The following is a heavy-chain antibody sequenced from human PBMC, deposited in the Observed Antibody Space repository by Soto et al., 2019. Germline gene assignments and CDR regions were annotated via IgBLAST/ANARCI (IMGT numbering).Heavy chain of an antibody. J-gene: IGHJ6*02. V-gene: IGHV1-69*12. CDR2: IIPFFGTT. Sequence: AQLVQSGAEVKKPGSSVKVSCKVSGGSFSSYAFSWVRQAPGQGLEWMGGIIPFFGTTNYAQKFQDKGTVTADESTSTACMELSSLRSDDTAVYYCAKHSGRYYYNSMDVWGQGTTVTVSS. CDR3: AKHSGRYYYNSMDV. CDR1: GGSFSSYA. D-gene: IGHD1-26*01.